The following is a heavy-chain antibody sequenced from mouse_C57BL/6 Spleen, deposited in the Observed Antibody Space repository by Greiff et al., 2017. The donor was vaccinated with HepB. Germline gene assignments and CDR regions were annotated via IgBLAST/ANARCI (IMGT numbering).Heavy chain of an antibody. Sequence: VQLQQSGAELARPGASVKLSCKASGYTFTSYGISWVKQSTGQGLEWIGEIYPRSGNTYYNEKFKGKATLTADKSSSTAYMELRSLTSEDSAVYFCARRNYGSSYDYYAMDYWGQGTSVTVSS. J-gene: IGHJ4*01. CDR2: IYPRSGNT. CDR1: GYTFTSYG. D-gene: IGHD1-1*01. V-gene: IGHV1-81*01. CDR3: ARRNYGSSYDYYAMDY.